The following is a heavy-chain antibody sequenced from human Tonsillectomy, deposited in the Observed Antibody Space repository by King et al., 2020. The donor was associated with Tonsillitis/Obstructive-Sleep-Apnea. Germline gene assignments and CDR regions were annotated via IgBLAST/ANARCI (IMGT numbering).Heavy chain of an antibody. D-gene: IGHD6-19*01. Sequence: VQLVESGGGVVQPGRSLRLSCAASGFIFSDFAMHWVRQAPGKGLEWVAVLSYDGRNKYYADSVKGRFTISRDNSQNTLYLQMNSLRTEDTAMYYWVREGGAMAVAGDPFYYWGQGTLVTVSS. CDR3: VREGGAMAVAGDPFYY. CDR2: LSYDGRNK. V-gene: IGHV3-30*04. CDR1: GFIFSDFA. J-gene: IGHJ4*02.